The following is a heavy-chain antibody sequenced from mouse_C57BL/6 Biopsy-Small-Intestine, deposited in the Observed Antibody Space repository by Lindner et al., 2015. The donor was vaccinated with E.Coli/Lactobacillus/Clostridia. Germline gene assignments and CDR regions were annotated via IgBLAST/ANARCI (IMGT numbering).Heavy chain of an antibody. D-gene: IGHD1-1*01. Sequence: SVKVSCKVSEYTLSELFVHWVRQAPGEGLEWMGGFDPEQGETIYAQKFQGRLTMTDDTSTDTVYMELNSLRSDDTAVYYCARDHATTVAPLYYYGMDVWGQGTTVTVSS. CDR1: EYTLSELF. V-gene: IGHV1S46*01. CDR2: FDPEQGET. J-gene: IGHJ1*01. CDR3: ARDHATTVAPLYYYGMDV.